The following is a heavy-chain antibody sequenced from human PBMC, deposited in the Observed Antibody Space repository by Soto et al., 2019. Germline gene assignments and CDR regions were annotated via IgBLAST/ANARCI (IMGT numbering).Heavy chain of an antibody. CDR2: IYHSGST. V-gene: IGHV4-30-2*01. J-gene: IGHJ3*02. Sequence: SETLSLTCAVSGGSISSGGYSWSWIRQPPGKGLEWIGYIYHSGSTYYNPSLKSRVTISVARSKNQFSLKLSSVTAADTAVYYCARGAYCGGDCYDAFDIWGQGTMVTVSS. D-gene: IGHD2-21*02. CDR1: GGSISSGGYS. CDR3: ARGAYCGGDCYDAFDI.